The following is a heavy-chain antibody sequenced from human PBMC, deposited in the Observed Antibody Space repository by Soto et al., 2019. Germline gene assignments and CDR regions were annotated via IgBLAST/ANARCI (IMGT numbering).Heavy chain of an antibody. CDR2: ISAYNGNT. Sequence: GASVKVSCKASGYTFTCYGISWVRQAPGQGLEWMGWISAYNGNTNYAQKLQGRVTMTTDTSTSTAYMELRSLRSDDTAVYYCARECSSTSCYDYYYYGMDVWGQGTTVTVSS. V-gene: IGHV1-18*01. J-gene: IGHJ6*02. CDR1: GYTFTCYG. CDR3: ARECSSTSCYDYYYYGMDV. D-gene: IGHD2-2*01.